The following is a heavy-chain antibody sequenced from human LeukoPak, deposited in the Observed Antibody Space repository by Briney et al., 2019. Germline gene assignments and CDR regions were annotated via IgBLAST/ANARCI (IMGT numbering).Heavy chain of an antibody. J-gene: IGHJ3*02. V-gene: IGHV5-51*01. D-gene: IGHD5-18*01. Sequence: PGESLKISCRVSGYAFASYWIGWVRPVPGKGLEWMGIIYPADSETKSSPSFQGQVTFSADKSINTSYLQWSSLKASDTAMYYCARPREEGTAMGLRAFDIWGQGTMVTVSS. CDR1: GYAFASYW. CDR2: IYPADSET. CDR3: ARPREEGTAMGLRAFDI.